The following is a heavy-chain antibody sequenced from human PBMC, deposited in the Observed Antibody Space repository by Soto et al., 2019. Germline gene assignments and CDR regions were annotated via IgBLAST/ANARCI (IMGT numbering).Heavy chain of an antibody. CDR1: GYTFTTYS. J-gene: IGHJ5*02. V-gene: IGHV1-3*01. CDR2: INAVGNT. D-gene: IGHD2-2*01. CDR3: AKTRRGPPDS. Sequence: VASVKVSCKASGYTFTTYSIHWVRQAPGQRFEWMGWINAVGNTKYSQNFQDRVTITRDTSASTAYMELSSLRSEDTAVYYCAKTRRGPPDSWGQGTLVTVSS.